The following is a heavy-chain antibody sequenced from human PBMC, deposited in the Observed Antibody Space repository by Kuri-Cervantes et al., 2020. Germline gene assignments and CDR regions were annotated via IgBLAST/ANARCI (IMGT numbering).Heavy chain of an antibody. CDR2: MNPNSGNT. J-gene: IGHJ4*02. CDR3: ARGPYGSGSYGGFADY. Sequence: ASVKVSCKSSGGTFSSYAISWVRQATGQGLEWMGWMNPNSGNTGYAQKFQGRVTMTSNTSISTAYMELSSLRSEDTAVYYCARGPYGSGSYGGFADYWGQGTLVTVSS. CDR1: GGTFSSYA. V-gene: IGHV1-8*01. D-gene: IGHD3-10*01.